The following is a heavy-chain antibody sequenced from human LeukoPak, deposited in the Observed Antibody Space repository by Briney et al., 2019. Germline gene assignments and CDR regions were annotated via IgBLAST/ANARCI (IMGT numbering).Heavy chain of an antibody. CDR3: AELGITMIGGV. CDR1: GFTFSSYE. CDR2: ISSSGSTI. J-gene: IGHJ6*04. D-gene: IGHD3-10*02. Sequence: GGSLRLSCAASGFTFSSYEMNWVRQAPGKGLEWVSYISSSGSTIYYADSVKGRFTISRDNAKNSLYLQMNSLRAEDTAVHYCAELGITMIGGVWGKGTTVTISS. V-gene: IGHV3-48*03.